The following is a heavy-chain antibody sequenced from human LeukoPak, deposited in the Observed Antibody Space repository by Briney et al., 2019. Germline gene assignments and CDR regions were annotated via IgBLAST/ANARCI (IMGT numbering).Heavy chain of an antibody. V-gene: IGHV3-48*02. Sequence: GGSLRLSCAASGFTFSSYSMNWVRQAPGKGPEWVSYISSSSSTIYYADSVKGRFTISRDNAKNSLYLQMDSLRDEDTAVYYCARSGFWSGYYHFDYWGQGTLVTVSS. D-gene: IGHD3-3*01. J-gene: IGHJ4*02. CDR2: ISSSSSTI. CDR3: ARSGFWSGYYHFDY. CDR1: GFTFSSYS.